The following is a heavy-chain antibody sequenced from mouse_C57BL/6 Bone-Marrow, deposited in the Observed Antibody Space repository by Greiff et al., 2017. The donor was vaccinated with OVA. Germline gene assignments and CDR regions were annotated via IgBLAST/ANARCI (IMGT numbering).Heavy chain of an antibody. V-gene: IGHV1-15*01. CDR1: GYTFTDYE. J-gene: IGHJ3*01. D-gene: IGHD1-2*01. CDR3: TKDYGLY. Sequence: QVQLKESGAELVRPGASVTLSCKASGYTFTDYEMHWVKQTPVHGLEWIGAIDPETGGTAYNQKFKGKAILTADKSSSTAYMELRSLTSEDSAVYYCTKDYGLYWGQGTLVTVSA. CDR2: IDPETGGT.